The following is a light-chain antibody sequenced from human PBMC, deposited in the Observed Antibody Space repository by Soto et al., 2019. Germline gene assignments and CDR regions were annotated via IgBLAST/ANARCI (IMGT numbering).Light chain of an antibody. J-gene: IGKJ2*01. Sequence: EIVMTQSPPPLSASPGDRVTLTCRAGQSVGRNLAWYQHKPGQPPRLLIYGASTRATGIPDRFSGSGSGTEFTLTISSLQSEDFAVYYCQQYDYRPTYTFGQGTNLESK. V-gene: IGKV3-15*01. CDR1: QSVGRN. CDR2: GAS. CDR3: QQYDYRPTYT.